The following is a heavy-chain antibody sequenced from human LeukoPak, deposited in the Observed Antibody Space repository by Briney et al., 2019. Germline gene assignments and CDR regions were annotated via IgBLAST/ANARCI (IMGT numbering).Heavy chain of an antibody. CDR1: GFTFSSYG. J-gene: IGHJ6*02. V-gene: IGHV3-33*01. CDR3: ARVPYCSSTSCPSHYYYYYGMDA. Sequence: PGGSLRLSCAASGFTFSSYGMHWVRQAPGKGLEWVAVIWYDGSNKYYADSVKGRFTISRDNSKNTLYLQMNSLRAEDTAVYYCARVPYCSSTSCPSHYYYYYGMDAWGQGTTVTVSS. D-gene: IGHD2-2*01. CDR2: IWYDGSNK.